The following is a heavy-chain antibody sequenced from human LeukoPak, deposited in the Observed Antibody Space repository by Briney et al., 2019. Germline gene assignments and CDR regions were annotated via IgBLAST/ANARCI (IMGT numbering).Heavy chain of an antibody. CDR3: ARDHGSGWPYYYYYMDV. CDR1: GGSISSYY. V-gene: IGHV4-4*07. Sequence: PSETLSLTCTVSGGSISSYYWSWIRQPAGKGLEWIGRIYTSGSTNYNPSLKSRVTMSVDTSKNQFSLKLSSVTAADTAVYYCARDHGSGWPYYYYYMDVWGKGTTVTISS. CDR2: IYTSGST. J-gene: IGHJ6*03. D-gene: IGHD6-19*01.